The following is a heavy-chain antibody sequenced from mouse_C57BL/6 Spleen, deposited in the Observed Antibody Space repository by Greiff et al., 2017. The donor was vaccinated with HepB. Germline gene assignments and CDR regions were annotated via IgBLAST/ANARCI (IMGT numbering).Heavy chain of an antibody. J-gene: IGHJ4*01. CDR2: INPNNGGT. CDR1: GYTFTDYN. V-gene: IGHV1-18*01. Sequence: VQLQQSGPELVKPGASVKIPCKASGYTFTDYNMDWVKQSHGKSLEWIGAINPNNGGTIYNQKFKGKATLTVDKSSSTAYMELRSLASEDTAVYYCARRYYDYDAYYAMDYWGQGTSVTVSS. D-gene: IGHD2-4*01. CDR3: ARRYYDYDAYYAMDY.